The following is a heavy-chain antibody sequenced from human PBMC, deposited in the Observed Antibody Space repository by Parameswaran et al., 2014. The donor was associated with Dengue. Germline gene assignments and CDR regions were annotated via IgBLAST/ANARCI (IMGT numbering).Heavy chain of an antibody. Sequence: QAGGPLRLSCAASGFTFSSYSMNWVRQAPGKGLEWVSYISSSSSTIYYADSVKGRFTISRDNAKNSLYLQMNSLRAEDTAVYYCARDALLWFGELSAFYYGMDVWGQGTTVTVSS. D-gene: IGHD3-10*01. CDR3: ARDALLWFGELSAFYYGMDV. CDR1: GFTFSSYS. J-gene: IGHJ6*02. V-gene: IGHV3-48*04. CDR2: ISSSSSTI.